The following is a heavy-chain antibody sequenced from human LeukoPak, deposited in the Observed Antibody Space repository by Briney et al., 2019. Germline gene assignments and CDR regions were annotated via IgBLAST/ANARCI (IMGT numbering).Heavy chain of an antibody. D-gene: IGHD6-13*01. J-gene: IGHJ4*02. CDR2: ISNAGDH. CDR1: GFTFSSCD. CDR3: ARGSGSSSWYSLDC. Sequence: PGVSLSLSCEASGFTFSSCDMHWPRQATGKGLEWISTISNAGDHYYPGFVKGRFTISRENAKNSFYLQMNSLRAGDTAVYYCARGSGSSSWYSLDCWGQGTLVTVSS. V-gene: IGHV3-13*05.